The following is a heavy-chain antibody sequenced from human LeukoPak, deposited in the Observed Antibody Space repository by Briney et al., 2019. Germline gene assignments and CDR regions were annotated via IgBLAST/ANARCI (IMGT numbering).Heavy chain of an antibody. CDR2: IYYSGST. V-gene: IGHV4-59*01. CDR1: GGSISSYY. Sequence: SETLPLTCTVSGGSISSYYWSWLRQPPGKGLESIGYIYYSGSTNYNPSLKSRVTISVDTTKNQFSLKLSSVSAADTAVYYCARANDYYYYYMDVWGKGTTVTVSS. J-gene: IGHJ6*03. CDR3: ARANDYYYYYMDV.